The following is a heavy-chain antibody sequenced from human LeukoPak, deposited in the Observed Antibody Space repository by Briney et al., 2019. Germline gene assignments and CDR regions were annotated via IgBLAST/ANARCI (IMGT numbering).Heavy chain of an antibody. Sequence: GGSLRLSCAASGFTFSGSAIHWVRQASGKGLEWVGRIRSKPNSYATAYAASVKGRFTISRDDSKSTAYLQMNSLQTEDTAVYYCIRHEYLDKAFDCWGQGTLVTVSS. J-gene: IGHJ4*02. V-gene: IGHV3-73*01. CDR3: IRHEYLDKAFDC. D-gene: IGHD5-18*01. CDR2: IRSKPNSYAT. CDR1: GFTFSGSA.